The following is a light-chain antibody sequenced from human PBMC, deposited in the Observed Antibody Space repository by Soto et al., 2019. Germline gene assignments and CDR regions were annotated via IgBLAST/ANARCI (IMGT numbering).Light chain of an antibody. V-gene: IGLV6-57*04. CDR3: QSYDSSNVV. CDR2: EDN. Sequence: NFVLTQPHSVSESPGKTVTISCTRSSGSIASNYVQWYQQRPGSAPTTVIYEDNQRPSGVPDRFSGSIDSSSTPASLTISGLKTEDEADYYCQSYDSSNVVFGGGTKLTVL. J-gene: IGLJ2*01. CDR1: SGSIASNY.